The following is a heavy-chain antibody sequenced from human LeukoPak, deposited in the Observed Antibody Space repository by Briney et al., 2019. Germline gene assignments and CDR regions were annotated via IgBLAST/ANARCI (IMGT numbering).Heavy chain of an antibody. D-gene: IGHD2-15*01. V-gene: IGHV4-59*01. CDR3: ARDRYCTGGSCYSGRFAP. J-gene: IGHJ5*02. Sequence: PSETLSLTCAVYGGSISSYYWTWIRQPPGKGLEWIEYIYYSGSTNYNPSLKRLVTISLETYKNQFSLKLSSVTAADTAVYYCARDRYCTGGSCYSGRFAPWGQEPLVTVSS. CDR1: GGSISSYY. CDR2: IYYSGST.